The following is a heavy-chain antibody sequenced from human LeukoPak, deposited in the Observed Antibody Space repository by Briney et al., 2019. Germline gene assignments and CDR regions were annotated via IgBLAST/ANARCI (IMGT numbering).Heavy chain of an antibody. CDR1: GFTFSNHW. D-gene: IGHD3-16*01. CDR3: VTTWGDY. CDR2: IKTDGTIT. V-gene: IGHV3-74*01. J-gene: IGHJ4*02. Sequence: GGSLRLSCAVAGFTFSNHWMYWVRQVPGKGLVCVSAIKTDGTITNYADSVKGRFTISRDNAKNTLYLQMNGLRAEDTAIYYCVTTWGDYWGQGTLVTVSS.